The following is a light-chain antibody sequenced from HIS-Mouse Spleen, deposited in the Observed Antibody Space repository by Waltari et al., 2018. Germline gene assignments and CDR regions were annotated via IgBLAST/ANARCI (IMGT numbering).Light chain of an antibody. CDR2: DVS. CDR3: SSYTSSSFNVV. V-gene: IGLV2-14*03. CDR1: SSDVGGSYY. J-gene: IGLJ2*01. Sequence: QSALTQPASVSGSPGLPITISFTGTSSDVGGSYYASWYQQHPGKAPKHMIYDVSHRPSGVSNRFSGSKSGNTASLTISGLQAEDEADYYCSSYTSSSFNVVFGGGTKLTVL.